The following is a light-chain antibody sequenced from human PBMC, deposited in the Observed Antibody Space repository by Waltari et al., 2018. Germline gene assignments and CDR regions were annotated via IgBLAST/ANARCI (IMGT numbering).Light chain of an antibody. CDR1: QRISSY. CDR3: QQSYSTPPYT. V-gene: IGKV1-39*01. Sequence: DIQMTQSPSSLSASVGDRVTITCRASQRISSYINWYQQKPGKAPKLLIYAASHLQSGVPSRFSGSGSATDFTLTISSLQPEDFATYYCQQSYSTPPYTFGQGTSLAIK. J-gene: IGKJ2*01. CDR2: AAS.